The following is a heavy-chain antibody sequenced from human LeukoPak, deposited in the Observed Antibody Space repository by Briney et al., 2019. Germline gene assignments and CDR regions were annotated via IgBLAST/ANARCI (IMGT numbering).Heavy chain of an antibody. J-gene: IGHJ3*02. CDR3: AVGWFGELSEPGAFDI. CDR1: GFTFSSYA. D-gene: IGHD3-10*01. V-gene: IGHV3-23*01. Sequence: SGGSLRLSCAASGFTFSSYAMSWVRQAPGKGLEWGSAISGSGGSTYYADSVKGRFTISRDNSKNTLYLQMNSLRAEDTAVYYCAVGWFGELSEPGAFDIWGQGTMVTVSS. CDR2: ISGSGGST.